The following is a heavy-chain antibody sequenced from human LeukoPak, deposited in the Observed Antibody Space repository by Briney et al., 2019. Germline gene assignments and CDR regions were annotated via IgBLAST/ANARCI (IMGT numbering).Heavy chain of an antibody. CDR2: IYPGDSDT. CDR1: GYSFSSYW. J-gene: IGHJ3*02. CDR3: ARLNYYDSSGYLGAFDI. Sequence: ESLKISCKGSGYSFSSYWIGWVRQTPGKGLEWMGIIYPGDSDTRYSPSFQGQVTISADKSISTAYLQWSSLKASDTAMYYCARLNYYDSSGYLGAFDIWGQGTMVTVSS. D-gene: IGHD3-22*01. V-gene: IGHV5-51*01.